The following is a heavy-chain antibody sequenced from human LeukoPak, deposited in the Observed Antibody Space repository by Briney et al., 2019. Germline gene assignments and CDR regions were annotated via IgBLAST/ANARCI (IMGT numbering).Heavy chain of an antibody. D-gene: IGHD6-13*01. CDR3: AIDGPAAAGSTWNYYYYYYMDV. V-gene: IGHV3-33*01. J-gene: IGHJ6*03. CDR1: GFTCSSYG. CDR2: IWYDGSNK. Sequence: PGRSLRLSCAASGFTCSSYGMHWLRQAPGKGLEWVAVIWYDGSNKYYADSVKGRFTISRDNSKNTLYLQMNSLRAEDTAVYYCAIDGPAAAGSTWNYYYYYYMDVWGKGTTVTVSS.